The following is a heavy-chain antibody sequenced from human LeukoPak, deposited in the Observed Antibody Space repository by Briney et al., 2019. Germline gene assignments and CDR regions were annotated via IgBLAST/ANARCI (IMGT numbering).Heavy chain of an antibody. CDR3: AKDKDTAMVYFDY. Sequence: GGSLRLSCAASGFTFSSYWMSWVRQAPGKGLEWVANIKQEVSEKYYVDSVKGRFTISRDNAKNSLYLQMNSLRAEDTAVYYCAKDKDTAMVYFDYWGQGTLVTVSS. CDR2: IKQEVSEK. V-gene: IGHV3-7*03. CDR1: GFTFSSYW. J-gene: IGHJ4*02. D-gene: IGHD5-18*01.